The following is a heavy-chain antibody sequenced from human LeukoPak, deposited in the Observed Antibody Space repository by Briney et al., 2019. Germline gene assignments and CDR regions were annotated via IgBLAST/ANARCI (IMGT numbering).Heavy chain of an antibody. Sequence: ASVKVSFKASGYTFTIYGISWVRQAPGQGLEWMGWISGYNGNTNYAQKFQARVTMTTDTSTTTAYMELRSLRSDDTAVYYCARDGTPGTTFRFDPWGQGTLVIVSS. J-gene: IGHJ5*02. V-gene: IGHV1-18*01. CDR1: GYTFTIYG. D-gene: IGHD1-1*01. CDR2: ISGYNGNT. CDR3: ARDGTPGTTFRFDP.